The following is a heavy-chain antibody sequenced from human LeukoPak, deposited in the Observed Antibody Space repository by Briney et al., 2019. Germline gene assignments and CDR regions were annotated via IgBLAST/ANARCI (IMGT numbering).Heavy chain of an antibody. D-gene: IGHD2-15*01. Sequence: GGSLRLSCAASGFTFSSYAMRWVRQAPGKGLEWVAVISYDGSNKYYADSVKGRFTISRDNSKNTLYLQMNSLRAEDTAVYYCARDLSVVAANFDYWGQGTLVTVSS. CDR3: ARDLSVVAANFDY. J-gene: IGHJ4*02. CDR1: GFTFSSYA. CDR2: ISYDGSNK. V-gene: IGHV3-30*04.